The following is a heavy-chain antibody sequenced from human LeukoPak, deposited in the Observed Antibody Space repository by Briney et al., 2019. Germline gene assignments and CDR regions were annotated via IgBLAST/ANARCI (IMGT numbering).Heavy chain of an antibody. Sequence: PGGSLRLSCAASGFTFSSYEMNWVRQAPGKGLEWVSYISSSGSTIYYADSVKGRFTISRDNAKNSLYLQMNSLGAEDTAVYYCARASGGLGFDYWGQGTLVTVSS. V-gene: IGHV3-48*03. J-gene: IGHJ4*02. CDR1: GFTFSSYE. CDR3: ARASGGLGFDY. CDR2: ISSSGSTI. D-gene: IGHD3-16*01.